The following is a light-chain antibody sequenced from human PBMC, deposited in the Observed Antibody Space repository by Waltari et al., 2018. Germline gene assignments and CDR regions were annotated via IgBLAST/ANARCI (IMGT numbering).Light chain of an antibody. CDR2: DAS. J-gene: IGKJ1*01. CDR3: QHYNNWPPWT. Sequence: EIVMTQSPDTLSVSPGERATLSCRASQTVTRNLAWYQQKPGQGPRLLIFDASTTATGVPARFIGRGSGTEFTLTISRLQSEDFALYYCQHYNNWPPWTFGQGTRVEI. V-gene: IGKV3-15*01. CDR1: QTVTRN.